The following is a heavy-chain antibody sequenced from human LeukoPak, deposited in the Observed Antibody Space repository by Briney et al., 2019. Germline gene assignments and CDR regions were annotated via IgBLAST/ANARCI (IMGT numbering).Heavy chain of an antibody. Sequence: PSETLSLTCAVYGGSFSGYYWSWIRPPPGKGLEWIGEINHSGSTNYNPSLKSRVTISVDTSKNQFSLKLSSVTAADTAVYYCARGSVDIVVVPTAHYYYYMDVWGKGTTVTVSS. V-gene: IGHV4-34*01. D-gene: IGHD2-2*01. CDR1: GGSFSGYY. CDR3: ARGSVDIVVVPTAHYYYYMDV. CDR2: INHSGST. J-gene: IGHJ6*03.